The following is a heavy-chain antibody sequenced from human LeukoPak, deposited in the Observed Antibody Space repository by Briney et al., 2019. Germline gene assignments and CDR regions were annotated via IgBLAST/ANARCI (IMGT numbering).Heavy chain of an antibody. J-gene: IGHJ4*02. D-gene: IGHD2-2*01. CDR1: GFTFSGYS. CDR2: ITSTSSPI. CDR3: VRDPHALDY. Sequence: GGSLRLSCAASGFTFSGYSMNWVRQAPGKGLEWVSYITSTSSPIYYADSVKGRFTISRDNAKNSLYLQMDNLRAEDTAIYYCVRDPHALDYWGQGALVTVSS. V-gene: IGHV3-48*01.